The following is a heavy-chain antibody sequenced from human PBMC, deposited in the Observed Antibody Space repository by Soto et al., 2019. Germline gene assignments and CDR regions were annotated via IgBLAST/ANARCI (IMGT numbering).Heavy chain of an antibody. CDR1: GDSISSYY. Sequence: SETLSLTCTVSGDSISSYYCSWIRQPPGKGLEWIGYIYYSGSTNYNPSLKSRVTISVDTSKNQFSLKLSSVTAADTAVYYCARHFPVEVITPPLNYYYYYMDVWGKGTTVTVSS. V-gene: IGHV4-59*08. J-gene: IGHJ6*03. D-gene: IGHD3-22*01. CDR2: IYYSGST. CDR3: ARHFPVEVITPPLNYYYYYMDV.